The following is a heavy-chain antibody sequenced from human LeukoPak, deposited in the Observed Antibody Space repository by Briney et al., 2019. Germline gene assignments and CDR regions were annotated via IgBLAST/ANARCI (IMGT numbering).Heavy chain of an antibody. CDR3: ARGPLLWFGELYFDH. CDR2: IDEDGREK. D-gene: IGHD3-10*01. CDR1: EFTFSGTW. V-gene: IGHV3-7*01. J-gene: IGHJ4*02. Sequence: PGGSLRLSCVVSEFTFSGTWMSWVRQAPGKGLEWVANIDEDGREKNYVDSVKGRFTISRDNGKNSLYLQMNSLRAEDTAVYYCARGPLLWFGELYFDHWGQGTLVTVSS.